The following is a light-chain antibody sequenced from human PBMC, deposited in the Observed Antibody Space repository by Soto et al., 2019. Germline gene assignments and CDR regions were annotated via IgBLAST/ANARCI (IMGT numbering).Light chain of an antibody. J-gene: IGKJ2*01. CDR3: QQYSSLPHT. V-gene: IGKV3-20*01. CDR2: GVS. Sequence: ESVLTQSPGTLSLSPGERATLSCRATQSVTSSYFAWYQQKPGQSPRLLIYGVSNRATDIPDSFSGSGSGTDFTLTISRLEPEDFGVYYCQQYSSLPHTFGQGTKLEVK. CDR1: QSVTSSY.